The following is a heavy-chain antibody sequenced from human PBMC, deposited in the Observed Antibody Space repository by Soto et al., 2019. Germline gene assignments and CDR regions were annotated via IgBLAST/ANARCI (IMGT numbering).Heavy chain of an antibody. CDR1: GFSLSTSGVG. J-gene: IGHJ4*02. V-gene: IGHV2-5*02. Sequence: SGPTLVNPTQTLTLTCTFSGFSLSTSGVGVGWIRRPPGKALEWLALIYWDDDKRYSPSLKSRLTITKDTSKNQVVLTMTNMDPVDTATYYCAHRRLTYYDILTGYRDYYFDYWGQGTLVTVSS. D-gene: IGHD3-9*01. CDR2: IYWDDDK. CDR3: AHRRLTYYDILTGYRDYYFDY.